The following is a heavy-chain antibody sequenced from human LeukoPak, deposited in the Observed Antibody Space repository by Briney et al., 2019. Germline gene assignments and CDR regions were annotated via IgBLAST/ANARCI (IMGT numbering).Heavy chain of an antibody. D-gene: IGHD3-3*01. Sequence: PSETLSLTCTVSGGSIDTYYWSWIRQPPGKGLEWIGYIYSSGSTNYNPSLKSRVTISVDTSKNQSSLNLASVTAADTAVYYCARTFADFWSGYYRGSNFDYWGQGTLVTVSS. CDR1: GGSIDTYY. V-gene: IGHV4-59*13. CDR2: IYSSGST. J-gene: IGHJ4*02. CDR3: ARTFADFWSGYYRGSNFDY.